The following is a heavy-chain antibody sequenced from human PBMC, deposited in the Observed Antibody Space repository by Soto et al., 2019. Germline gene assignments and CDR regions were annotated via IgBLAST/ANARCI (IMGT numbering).Heavy chain of an antibody. CDR1: GGSISSSSYY. CDR2: IYYSGST. D-gene: IGHD6-13*01. V-gene: IGHV4-39*01. Sequence: SETLSLTCTVSGGSISSSSYYWGWIRQPPGKGLKWIGSIYYSGSTYYNPSLKSRVTISIDTSKNQFSLKLNSVTAADTAVYYCPRLGQQYGGWFDPWGQGTLVTVSS. CDR3: PRLGQQYGGWFDP. J-gene: IGHJ5*02.